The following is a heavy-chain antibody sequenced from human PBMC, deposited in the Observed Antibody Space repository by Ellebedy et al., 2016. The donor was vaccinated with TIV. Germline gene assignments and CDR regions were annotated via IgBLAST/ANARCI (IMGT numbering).Heavy chain of an antibody. CDR1: GFSLSTSRLS. V-gene: IGHV2-70*17. CDR2: IDWDDDK. J-gene: IGHJ4*02. Sequence: SGPTLVKPTQTLTLTCTFSGFSLSTSRLSVGWIRQPPGKALEWLARIDWDDDKFYSTSLRTRLTISKDSSENQVVLTMTNMDPEDTATYYCARISSGWGFDYWGQGALVTVSS. D-gene: IGHD6-19*01. CDR3: ARISSGWGFDY.